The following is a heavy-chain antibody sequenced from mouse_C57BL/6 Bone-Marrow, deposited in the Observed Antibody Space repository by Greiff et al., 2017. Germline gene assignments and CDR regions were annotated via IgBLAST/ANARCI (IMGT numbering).Heavy chain of an antibody. J-gene: IGHJ4*01. Sequence: EVQLVESGGGLVQPKGSLKLSCAASGFSFNTYAMNWVRQAPGKGVEWVARIRSKSNNYATYYADSVNDRFTISRDDSESMLYLQMNNFRTEDTAMYVCVRHPEYYAMDYWGQGTSVTVSS. V-gene: IGHV10-1*01. CDR2: IRSKSNNYAT. CDR3: VRHPEYYAMDY. CDR1: GFSFNTYA.